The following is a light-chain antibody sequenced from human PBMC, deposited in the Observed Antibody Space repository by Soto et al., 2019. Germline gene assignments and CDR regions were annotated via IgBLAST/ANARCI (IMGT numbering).Light chain of an antibody. Sequence: QSALTQPASVSGSPGQSMTISWTGTNVDVGGYNYVSWYQHHPGKAPKLLIFEVSNRPSGVSNRFSGSKSGNTASLTISGLQSEDEADYYCASYTIKTTYVFGSGTKVTVL. CDR2: EVS. CDR1: NVDVGGYNY. V-gene: IGLV2-14*01. CDR3: ASYTIKTTYV. J-gene: IGLJ1*01.